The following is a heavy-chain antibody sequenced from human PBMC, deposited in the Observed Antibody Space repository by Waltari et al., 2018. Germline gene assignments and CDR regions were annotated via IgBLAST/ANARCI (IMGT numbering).Heavy chain of an antibody. CDR1: GGSISSHY. J-gene: IGHJ6*02. V-gene: IGHV4-59*11. CDR2: IYYSGST. CDR3: ARGNPYYYGSGSYLFYYYYYGMDV. D-gene: IGHD3-10*01. Sequence: QVQLQESGPGLVKPSETLSLTCTVSGGSISSHYWSWIRQPPGQGLEWIGYIYYSGSTHYNPTLNRRVTISVDTSKNQFSLKLSCVTAADTAVYYCARGNPYYYGSGSYLFYYYYYGMDVWGQGTTVTVSS.